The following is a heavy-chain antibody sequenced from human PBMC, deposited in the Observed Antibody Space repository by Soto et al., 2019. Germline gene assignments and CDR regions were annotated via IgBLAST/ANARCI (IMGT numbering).Heavy chain of an antibody. CDR3: AKTITISGDSHGRGALIDS. CDR2: VSYEGSSK. CDR1: GFSFSNFG. D-gene: IGHD3-3*01. Sequence: QVQLVESGGGVVQPGRSLRLSCAASGFSFSNFGMHWVRQAPGKGLEWAAVVSYEGSSKHYADSVKGRFTISRDNSKNTVYLQMDSLRAEDTAVYYCAKTITISGDSHGRGALIDSWGQGTLVTVSS. J-gene: IGHJ4*02. V-gene: IGHV3-30*18.